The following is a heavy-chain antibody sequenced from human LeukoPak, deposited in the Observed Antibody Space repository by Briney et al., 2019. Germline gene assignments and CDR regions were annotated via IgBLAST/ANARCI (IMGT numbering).Heavy chain of an antibody. CDR3: ARHEGQLLPFDY. Sequence: SETLSLTCTVSGGSISSSSYYWDCIPQPPGKGLEWIGSIYSSGSTYYNASLKSRVIISVDTSNDQFSLKLNSVTAADTAVYYCARHEGQLLPFDYWGQGTLVTV. D-gene: IGHD2-2*01. CDR2: IYSSGST. CDR1: GGSISSSSYY. J-gene: IGHJ4*02. V-gene: IGHV4-39*01.